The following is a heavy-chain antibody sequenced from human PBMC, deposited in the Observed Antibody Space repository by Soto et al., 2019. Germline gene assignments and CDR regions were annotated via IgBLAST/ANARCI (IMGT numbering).Heavy chain of an antibody. Sequence: QVQLQQWGAGLLKPSETLSLTCAVYGGSLSGYYWSWIRQPPGKALEWIGEFNHSGDTNYNPSLKSRVTISVDTSKNQRFLNLSSVTAADTAMYFCARHHVRGRTIAGAAEFWGQGTLVTVSS. CDR3: ARHHVRGRTIAGAAEF. D-gene: IGHD1-26*01. CDR1: GGSLSGYY. V-gene: IGHV4-34*01. J-gene: IGHJ4*02. CDR2: FNHSGDT.